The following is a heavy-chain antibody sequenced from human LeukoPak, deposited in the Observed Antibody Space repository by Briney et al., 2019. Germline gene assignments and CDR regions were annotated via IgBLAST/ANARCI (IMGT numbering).Heavy chain of an antibody. V-gene: IGHV4-59*01. Sequence: SETLSLTCTVSGGSISGYHWSWIRQPPGKGLEWIGYIYYSGSTNYNPSLKSRVTISVDTSKNQFSLKLSSVTAADTAVYYCARDRQTDSAFDIWGQGTMVTVSS. CDR2: IYYSGST. CDR3: ARDRQTDSAFDI. CDR1: GGSISGYH. D-gene: IGHD1-14*01. J-gene: IGHJ3*02.